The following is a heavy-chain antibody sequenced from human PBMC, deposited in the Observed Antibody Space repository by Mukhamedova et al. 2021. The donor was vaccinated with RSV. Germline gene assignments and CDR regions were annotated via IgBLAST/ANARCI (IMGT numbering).Heavy chain of an antibody. Sequence: GLEWVSVIYSGGSTYYADSVKGRFTISRDNSKNTLYLQVNSLRAEDTAVYYCARDRSWGQGTLVTVSS. CDR2: IYSGGST. CDR3: ARDRS. J-gene: IGHJ5*02. V-gene: IGHV3-53*05.